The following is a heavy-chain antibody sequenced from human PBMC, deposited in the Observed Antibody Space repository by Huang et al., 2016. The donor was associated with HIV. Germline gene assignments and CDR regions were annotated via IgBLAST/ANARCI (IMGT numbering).Heavy chain of an antibody. CDR1: GGSFSGYY. V-gene: IGHV4-34*01. CDR2: INNSEST. CDR3: ARGQGGYYYYYMDV. Sequence: QVQLQQWGAGLLRPSETLSLTCAVYGGSFSGYYGTWIRQPPGKGLEWIGEINNSESTNDNPSLKSRVTISVDTSRNQFSLTLTSVTAADTAVYYCARGQGGYYYYYMDVWGKGTTVTVSS. J-gene: IGHJ6*03.